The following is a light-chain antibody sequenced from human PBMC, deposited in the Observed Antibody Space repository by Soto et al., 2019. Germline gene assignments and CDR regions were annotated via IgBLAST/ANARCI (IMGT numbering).Light chain of an antibody. CDR3: QQYDNVPPST. CDR2: DAS. V-gene: IGKV1-33*01. CDR1: QDISNY. J-gene: IGKJ4*01. Sequence: DIQMTQSPSSLSTSVGDRVTITCRASQDISNYLNWYQQKPGKPPKLLIYDASNLETGVPSRFSGSGSGTDFTFTISSLQPEDVATYYCQQYDNVPPSTFGGGTKVEIK.